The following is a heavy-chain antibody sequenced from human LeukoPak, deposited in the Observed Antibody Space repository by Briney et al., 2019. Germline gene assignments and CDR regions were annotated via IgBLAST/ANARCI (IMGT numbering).Heavy chain of an antibody. CDR3: ARESLLIAAPFDY. J-gene: IGHJ4*02. V-gene: IGHV3-30-3*01. D-gene: IGHD6-6*01. CDR1: GFTFSGYA. Sequence: GGSLRLSCAASGFTFSGYAMHWVRQAPGKGVEWVALISYDGSDKYYADSVKGRFTISRDNSKSTLYLQMNSLRAEDTAVYYCARESLLIAAPFDYWGQGTLVTVSS. CDR2: ISYDGSDK.